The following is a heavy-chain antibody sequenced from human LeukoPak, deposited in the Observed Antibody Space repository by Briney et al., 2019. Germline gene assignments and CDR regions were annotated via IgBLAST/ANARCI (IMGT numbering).Heavy chain of an antibody. J-gene: IGHJ4*02. CDR2: INHSGST. V-gene: IGHV4-34*01. Sequence: SETLSLTCAVYGGSFSGYYWSWTRQPPGKGLEWIGEINHSGSTNYNPSLKSRVTISVDTSKNQFSLKLSSVTAADTAVYYCARGATYYYDSSGYYYLDYWGQGTLVTVSS. CDR1: GGSFSGYY. CDR3: ARGATYYYDSSGYYYLDY. D-gene: IGHD3-22*01.